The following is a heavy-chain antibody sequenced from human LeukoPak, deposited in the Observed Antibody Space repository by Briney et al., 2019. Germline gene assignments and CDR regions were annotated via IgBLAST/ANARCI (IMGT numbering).Heavy chain of an antibody. D-gene: IGHD3-22*01. CDR3: VVWGEDSSGHRFDH. V-gene: IGHV3-74*01. CDR2: INTDGSST. CDR1: GFTFNSYW. J-gene: IGHJ4*02. Sequence: GGSLRLSCAASGFTFNSYWMHWVRQAPGKGLLWVSRINTDGSSTHYADSVKGRLTISRDNDKNMLYLQMNGLRAEDTAVYYCVVWGEDSSGHRFDHWGQGTLVTVSS.